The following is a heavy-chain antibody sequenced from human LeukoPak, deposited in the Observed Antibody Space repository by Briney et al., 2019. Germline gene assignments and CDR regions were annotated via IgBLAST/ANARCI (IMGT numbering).Heavy chain of an antibody. J-gene: IGHJ3*02. CDR3: ARSITMIVVDAFDI. Sequence: PSETLSLTCTVSGYSISSGYYWGWIRQPPGKGLEWIGNIYHNGSTDYNPSLESRVTISVDTSKNQFSLKLSSVTAADTAVYYCARSITMIVVDAFDIWGQGTMVTVSS. V-gene: IGHV4-38-2*02. CDR1: GYSISSGYY. CDR2: IYHNGST. D-gene: IGHD3-22*01.